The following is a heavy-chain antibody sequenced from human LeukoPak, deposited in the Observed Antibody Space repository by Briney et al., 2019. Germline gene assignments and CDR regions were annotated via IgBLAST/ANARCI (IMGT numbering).Heavy chain of an antibody. J-gene: IGHJ4*02. Sequence: GGSLRLSCAASGFSFDDYVMHWVRQAPGKGLEWVSLISWDGGSTYYADSVKGRFTISRDNSKNSLYLQMNSLRAEDTALYYCAKDIRGSTSWYGLDYWGQGTLVTVSS. CDR3: AKDIRGSTSWYGLDY. V-gene: IGHV3-43D*03. CDR2: ISWDGGST. CDR1: GFSFDDYV. D-gene: IGHD6-13*01.